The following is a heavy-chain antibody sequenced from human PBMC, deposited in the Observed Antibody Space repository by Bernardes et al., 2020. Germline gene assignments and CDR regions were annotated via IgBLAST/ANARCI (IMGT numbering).Heavy chain of an antibody. CDR1: GYTFTGFY. Sequence: ASVKVSCMASGYTFTGFYMHWVRQAPGQGLEWMGWINPNSGGTNYAQKFQGRVTMTRDTAINTAYMELSRLRSDDTAVYFCASAGVVTQQDAFDIWGQGTMLTVSS. J-gene: IGHJ3*02. CDR3: ASAGVVTQQDAFDI. CDR2: INPNSGGT. D-gene: IGHD3-22*01. V-gene: IGHV1-2*02.